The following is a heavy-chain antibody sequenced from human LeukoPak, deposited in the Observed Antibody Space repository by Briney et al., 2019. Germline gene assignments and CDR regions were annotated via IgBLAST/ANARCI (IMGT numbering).Heavy chain of an antibody. Sequence: GASVKVSCKASGYTFTSYAMNWVRQAPGQGLEWMGWINPNSGGTNYAQKFQGRVTMTRDTSISTAYMELSRLTSDDTAVYYCARGTMVRGVMRYDYVWGSYRYYSFEYWGQGTLVTVSS. J-gene: IGHJ4*02. CDR3: ARGTMVRGVMRYDYVWGSYRYYSFEY. CDR1: GYTFTSYA. D-gene: IGHD3-16*02. CDR2: INPNSGGT. V-gene: IGHV1-2*02.